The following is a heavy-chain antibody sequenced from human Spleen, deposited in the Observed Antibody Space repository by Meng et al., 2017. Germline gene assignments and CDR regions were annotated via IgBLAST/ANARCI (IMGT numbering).Heavy chain of an antibody. D-gene: IGHD3-22*01. Sequence: SCAISGDSVSSNSAAWNWIRQSPSRGLEWLGRTYYRSKWYNDYAVSVKSRITINPDTSKNQFSLQLNSVTPEDTAVYYCATSKPFYYYYDSSGPYYFDYWGQGTLVTVSS. V-gene: IGHV6-1*01. J-gene: IGHJ4*02. CDR1: GDSVSSNSAA. CDR3: ATSKPFYYYYDSSGPYYFDY. CDR2: TYYRSKWYN.